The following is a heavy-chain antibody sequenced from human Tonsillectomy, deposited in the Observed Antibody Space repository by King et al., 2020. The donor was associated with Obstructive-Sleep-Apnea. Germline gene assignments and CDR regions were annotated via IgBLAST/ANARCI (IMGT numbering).Heavy chain of an antibody. J-gene: IGHJ6*02. CDR3: ARDNHGLDV. CDR1: GFTFDDYA. Sequence: VQLVESGGGLVQPGRSLRLSCPASGFTFDDYAMHWVRQAPGKGLEWVSGISWNSYSIDYADSVKGRFTISRDNAKNSLYLQMNSLRAEDTASYYCARDNHGLDVWGQGTTVTVSS. CDR2: ISWNSYSI. V-gene: IGHV3-9*01.